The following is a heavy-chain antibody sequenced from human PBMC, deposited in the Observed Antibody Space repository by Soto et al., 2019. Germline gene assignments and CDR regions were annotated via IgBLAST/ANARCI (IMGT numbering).Heavy chain of an antibody. J-gene: IGHJ2*01. Sequence: SETLSLTCSVSGGSINNNDYYWGWIRQTPGKGLEWIGYVYYSGSSDYIPSLKSRLSMSIDKSKNQFHLKLNSVTAADTATYLCARMSYFYDKWYFDIWGRGTLVTVSS. V-gene: IGHV4-30-4*01. CDR2: VYYSGSS. D-gene: IGHD3-22*01. CDR3: ARMSYFYDKWYFDI. CDR1: GGSINNNDYY.